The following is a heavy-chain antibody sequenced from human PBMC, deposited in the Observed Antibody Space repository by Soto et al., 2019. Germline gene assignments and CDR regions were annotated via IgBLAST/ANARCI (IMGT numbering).Heavy chain of an antibody. J-gene: IGHJ6*02. V-gene: IGHV3-53*03. CDR3: ARGGADHYNNGLLA. Sequence: RQPPGKGLEWVSSVNVRGSGGNTFYADSVKGRFTISRDDSTDTLSLQTHSLTAEDTAVYYCARGGADHYNNGLLALGQGTTVAV. CDR2: VNVRGSGGNT. D-gene: IGHD3-22*01.